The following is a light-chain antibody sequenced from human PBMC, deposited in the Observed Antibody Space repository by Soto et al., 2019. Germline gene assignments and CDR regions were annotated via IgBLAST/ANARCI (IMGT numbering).Light chain of an antibody. CDR1: SGHSSYI. Sequence: QLVLTQSSSASASLGSSVKLTCTLSSGHSSYIIAWHQQQPGKAPRYLMKLEGSGSYNKGSGVPDRFSGSSSGADRYLTISNLQFEDEADYYCETWDSNTHVFGGGTPLTVL. J-gene: IGLJ3*02. CDR3: ETWDSNTHV. CDR2: LEGSGSY. V-gene: IGLV4-60*02.